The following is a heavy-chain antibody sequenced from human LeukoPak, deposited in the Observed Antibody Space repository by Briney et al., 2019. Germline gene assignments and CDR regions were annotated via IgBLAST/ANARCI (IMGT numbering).Heavy chain of an antibody. J-gene: IGHJ5*02. CDR2: INPNSGGT. Sequence: ASVKVSCKASGYTFTGYYMHWVRQAPGQGLEWMGWINPNSGGTNYAQKFQGRVTMTRDTSISTAYMELSRLRSDDTAVYYCAREEVVRGVVSGFDPWGQGTLVTVS. D-gene: IGHD3-10*01. CDR3: AREEVVRGVVSGFDP. V-gene: IGHV1-2*02. CDR1: GYTFTGYY.